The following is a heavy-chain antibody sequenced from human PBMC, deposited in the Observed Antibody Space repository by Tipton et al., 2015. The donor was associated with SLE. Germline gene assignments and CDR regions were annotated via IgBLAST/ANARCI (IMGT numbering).Heavy chain of an antibody. J-gene: IGHJ4*02. CDR1: GGSISSSNYY. Sequence: TLSLTCTVSGGSISSSNYYWGWIRQPPGKGLEWIGGIYHSGSTYYNSSLRSRVTISVDTSENQFSLKLSSVTAADTAVYYCARGFCTGTSCSGGALDCWGQGTLVTVSS. CDR2: IYHSGST. D-gene: IGHD2-2*01. V-gene: IGHV4-39*07. CDR3: ARGFCTGTSCSGGALDC.